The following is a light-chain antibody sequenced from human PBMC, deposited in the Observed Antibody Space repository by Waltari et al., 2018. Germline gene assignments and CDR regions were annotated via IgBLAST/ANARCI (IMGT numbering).Light chain of an antibody. Sequence: QSVLTQPPSASGTPGQRVTISCSGSYSNLGRNAVKWYQQLPEAAPKLLIYIANQRPSGVPDRFSGSKSGTSASLAISGLQSEDEAVYHCATWDDSLNAWVFGGGTKVTVL. J-gene: IGLJ3*02. CDR3: ATWDDSLNAWV. CDR1: YSNLGRNA. V-gene: IGLV1-44*01. CDR2: IAN.